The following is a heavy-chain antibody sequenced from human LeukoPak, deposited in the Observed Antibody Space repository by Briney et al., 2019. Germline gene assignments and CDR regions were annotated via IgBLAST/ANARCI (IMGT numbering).Heavy chain of an antibody. CDR1: GYTLTELS. V-gene: IGHV1-24*01. J-gene: IGHJ4*02. Sequence: ASVKVSCKVSGYTLTELSMHWVRQAPGKGLEWMGGFDPEDGETIYAQKFQGRVTMIEDTSTDTAYMELSSLRSEDTAVYYCATAEVLPAMIVVAPNYWGQGTLVTVSS. CDR2: FDPEDGET. CDR3: ATAEVLPAMIVVAPNY. D-gene: IGHD3-22*01.